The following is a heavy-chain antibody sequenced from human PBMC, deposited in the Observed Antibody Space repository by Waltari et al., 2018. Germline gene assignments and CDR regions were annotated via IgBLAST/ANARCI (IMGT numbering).Heavy chain of an antibody. J-gene: IGHJ4*02. CDR1: GFTFSHYW. D-gene: IGHD3-22*01. V-gene: IGHV3-7*01. CDR3: ARDRGVIVY. Sequence: EVQLVESGGGLVQPGGSLRLSCATSGFTFSHYWMSWVRQAPRKGLEWVANIKQDGSDKYYVDSVKGRFTISRDNAKNSLFLQMNSLRVEDTAVYYCARDRGVIVYWGQGTLVTVSS. CDR2: IKQDGSDK.